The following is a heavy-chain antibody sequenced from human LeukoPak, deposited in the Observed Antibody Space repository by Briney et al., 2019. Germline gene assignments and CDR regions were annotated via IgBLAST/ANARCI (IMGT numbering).Heavy chain of an antibody. CDR1: GGSISSSSYY. D-gene: IGHD1-26*01. V-gene: IGHV4-39*07. CDR2: IYHSGST. J-gene: IGHJ4*02. Sequence: SETLSLTCTVSGGSISSSSYYWGWIRQPPGKGLEWIGSIYHSGSTYYNPSLKSRVTISVDTSKNQFSLKLSSVTAADTAVYYCARDLYNVGGSYDETPLGYWGQGTLVTVSS. CDR3: ARDLYNVGGSYDETPLGY.